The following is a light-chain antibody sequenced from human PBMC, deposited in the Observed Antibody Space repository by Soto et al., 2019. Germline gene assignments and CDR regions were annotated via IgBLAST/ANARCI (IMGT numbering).Light chain of an antibody. CDR2: GNT. V-gene: IGLV1-40*01. Sequence: QSVLTQPPSMSGAPGQRVTISCTGSSSNIGAGYDVHWYQHLPGTAPKLLIYGNTNRPSGVPDRFSGSKSGTSASLAITGLQAEDEADYYCQSHGSSLNSGVFGGGTKLTVL. J-gene: IGLJ3*02. CDR1: SSNIGAGYD. CDR3: QSHGSSLNSGV.